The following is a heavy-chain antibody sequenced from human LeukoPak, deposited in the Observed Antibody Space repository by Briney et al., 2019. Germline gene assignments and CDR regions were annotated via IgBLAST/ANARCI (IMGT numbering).Heavy chain of an antibody. D-gene: IGHD1-26*01. J-gene: IGHJ4*02. CDR3: ARLNSESYYGLVDY. CDR2: IYYSGST. Sequence: SETLSLTCTVSGGAIRSYDWSWIRQPPGKGLERIGYIYYSGSTTYNASPSSRVSISVDTSQNQFSLKLSSVTAADTAVYYCARLNSESYYGLVDYWGQGTLVTVSS. V-gene: IGHV4-59*01. CDR1: GGAIRSYD.